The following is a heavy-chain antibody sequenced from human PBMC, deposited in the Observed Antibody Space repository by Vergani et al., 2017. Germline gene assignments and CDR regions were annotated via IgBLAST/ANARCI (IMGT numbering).Heavy chain of an antibody. CDR1: GFTFRSYG. J-gene: IGHJ4*02. V-gene: IGHV3-64*04. CDR3: ARGSGGGFDY. D-gene: IGHD2-8*02. Sequence: VQLVESGGGLVQPGGSLRLSCAASGFTFRSYGMHWVRQAPGKGLEYVSAISSNGGSTYYADSVKGRFTISRDNSKNSLYLQMNSLRAEDTAVYYCARGSGGGFDYWGQGTLVTVSS. CDR2: ISSNGGST.